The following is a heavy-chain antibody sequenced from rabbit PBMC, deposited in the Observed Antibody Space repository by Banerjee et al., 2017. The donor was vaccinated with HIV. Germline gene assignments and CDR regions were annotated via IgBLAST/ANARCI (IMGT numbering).Heavy chain of an antibody. CDR1: GFTLSSYW. V-gene: IGHV1S45*01. CDR2: IGAGSSGTT. D-gene: IGHD4-1*01. Sequence: QEQLVESGGGLVQPEGSLTLTCKASGFTLSSYWMWWVRQAPGKGLEWIACIGAGSSGTTYYASWAKGRFTISKPSSTTVTLQMTSLTAADTATYFCARDLAGVIGWNFSLWGQGTLVTVS. J-gene: IGHJ4*01. CDR3: ARDLAGVIGWNFSL.